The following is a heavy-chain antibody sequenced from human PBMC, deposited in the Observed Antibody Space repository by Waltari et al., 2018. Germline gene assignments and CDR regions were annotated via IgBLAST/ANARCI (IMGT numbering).Heavy chain of an antibody. CDR2: IWYDGSNE. CDR1: GFTFSHYG. D-gene: IGHD6-19*01. Sequence: QVQLVESGRGVVQPGGSLRFSCVVSGFTFSHYGLLGVRPGPGKGLEWVGVIWYDGSNEYHGDSVKGRFTISRDNSKNTLYLQLNSLRAEDTAVYYCARHVSGYFDYWGQGTLVTVSS. J-gene: IGHJ4*02. V-gene: IGHV3-33*01. CDR3: ARHVSGYFDY.